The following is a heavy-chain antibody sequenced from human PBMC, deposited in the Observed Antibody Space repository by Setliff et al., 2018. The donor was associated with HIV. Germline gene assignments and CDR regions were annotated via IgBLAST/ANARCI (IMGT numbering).Heavy chain of an antibody. Sequence: PSETLSLTCSVSGGSISNYYWTWIRQPAGKGLEWVGRIYTSGKANYNPSLKSRVTISVDTSKNQFSLRLSSVTAADTAVYYCARIGDYYDTGGYYLFDNWGQGTLVTVSS. J-gene: IGHJ4*02. V-gene: IGHV4-4*07. CDR2: IYTSGKA. D-gene: IGHD3-22*01. CDR1: GGSISNYY. CDR3: ARIGDYYDTGGYYLFDN.